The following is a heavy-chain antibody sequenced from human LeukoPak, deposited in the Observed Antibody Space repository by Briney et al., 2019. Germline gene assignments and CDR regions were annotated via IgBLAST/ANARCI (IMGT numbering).Heavy chain of an antibody. Sequence: PGGSLRLSCAASGFIFSNYAIYWVRQAPGKGLEWVAVISHDANNKYYADSVKGRFTISRDNSNNALYLHMNSLRAEATAVYYCARGAPPDYWGQGTLLTVSS. CDR3: ARGAPPDY. J-gene: IGHJ4*02. D-gene: IGHD1-14*01. CDR1: GFIFSNYA. V-gene: IGHV3-30-3*01. CDR2: ISHDANNK.